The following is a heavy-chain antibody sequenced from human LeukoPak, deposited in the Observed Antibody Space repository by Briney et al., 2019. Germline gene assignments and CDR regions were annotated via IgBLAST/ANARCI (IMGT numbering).Heavy chain of an antibody. CDR3: VSHLTSDWFDP. CDR1: GGSFSGYY. V-gene: IGHV4-34*01. Sequence: SETLSLTCAVYGGSFSGYYWSWIRQPPGKGLEWIGEINHSGSTNYNPSLKSRVTISVDTSKNQFSLKLSSVTAADTAVYYCVSHLTSDWFDPWGQGTLVTVSS. CDR2: INHSGST. J-gene: IGHJ5*02. D-gene: IGHD3-10*01.